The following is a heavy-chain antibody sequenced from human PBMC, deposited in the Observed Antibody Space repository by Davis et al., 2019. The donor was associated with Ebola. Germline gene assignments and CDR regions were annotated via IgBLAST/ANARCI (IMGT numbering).Heavy chain of an antibody. CDR1: GGSISSSSYY. V-gene: IGHV4-39*07. J-gene: IGHJ3*02. D-gene: IGHD2-15*01. CDR2: IYYSGST. Sequence: PSETLSLTCTVSGGSISSSSYYWGWIRQPPGKGLEWIGSIYYSGSTYYNPSLKSRVTISVDTSKNQFSLKLSSVTAADTAVYYCARDKGPLIAAPHAFDIWGQGTMVTVSS. CDR3: ARDKGPLIAAPHAFDI.